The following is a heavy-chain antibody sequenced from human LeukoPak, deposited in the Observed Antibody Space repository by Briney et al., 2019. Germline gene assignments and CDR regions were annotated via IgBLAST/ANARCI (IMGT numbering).Heavy chain of an antibody. V-gene: IGHV4-38-2*02. J-gene: IGHJ3*02. CDR1: GYSICSGYY. CDR2: IYHSGST. CDR3: ARLNYGGKGSAAFDI. D-gene: IGHD4-23*01. Sequence: SETLSLTCTVSGYSICSGYYWGWIRQPPGKGLEWIGSIYHSGSTYYNPSLKSRVTISVDTSKNQFSLKLSSVTAADTAVYYCARLNYGGKGSAAFDIWGQGTMVTVSS.